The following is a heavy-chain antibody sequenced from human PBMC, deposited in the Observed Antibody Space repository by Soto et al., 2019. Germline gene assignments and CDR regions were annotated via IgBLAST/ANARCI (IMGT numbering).Heavy chain of an antibody. Sequence: QVQLVQSGAEVKKPGSSVKVSCKASGGTFSSYTISWVRQAPGQGLEWMGRIIPILGIANYAQKFQGRVTITADKSTSTAYMEMSSLRSEDTAVYYCASQYCSSTSCYQLIWGQGTLVTVSS. CDR3: ASQYCSSTSCYQLI. CDR1: GGTFSSYT. CDR2: IIPILGIA. D-gene: IGHD2-2*01. V-gene: IGHV1-69*02. J-gene: IGHJ4*02.